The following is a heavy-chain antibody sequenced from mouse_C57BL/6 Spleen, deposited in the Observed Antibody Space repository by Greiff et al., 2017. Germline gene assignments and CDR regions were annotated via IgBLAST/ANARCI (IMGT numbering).Heavy chain of an antibody. Sequence: VQLQQSGAELMKPGASVKLSCKATGYTFTGYWIEWVKQRPGHGLEWIGEILPGSGSTNYNEKFKGKATFTAATSSNTAYMQLSSLTSEDSAIYDCAIPDYYGSSDGNFDDWGTGTTLTVSS. CDR3: AIPDYYGSSDGNFDD. V-gene: IGHV1-9*01. CDR2: ILPGSGST. D-gene: IGHD1-1*01. J-gene: IGHJ2*01. CDR1: GYTFTGYW.